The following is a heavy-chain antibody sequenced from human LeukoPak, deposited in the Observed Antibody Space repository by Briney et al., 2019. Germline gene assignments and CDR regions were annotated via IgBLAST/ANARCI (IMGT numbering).Heavy chain of an antibody. V-gene: IGHV3-23*01. CDR2: ISGSGGNT. J-gene: IGHJ3*02. D-gene: IGHD1-26*01. Sequence: RSGGSLRLSCAASGFTFSGYAISWVRQAPGKGLEWVSSISGSGGNTYYADSVKGRFTISRDNSKNTLYLQMNSLRAEDTAVYYCAREVPPVGATPGDAFDIWGQGTMVTVSS. CDR1: GFTFSGYA. CDR3: AREVPPVGATPGDAFDI.